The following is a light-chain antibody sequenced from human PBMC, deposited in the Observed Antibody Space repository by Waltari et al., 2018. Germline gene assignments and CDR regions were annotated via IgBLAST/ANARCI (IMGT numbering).Light chain of an antibody. CDR2: AAT. CDR1: QTISRY. V-gene: IGKV1-39*01. Sequence: DVQMTQSPSSLSASVGDPVTITCRASQTISRYLNWYQQQPGKAPKLLIYAATTLQSEVPSRFTGSGSGTDFTLTISSVQPEDFATYYCQQSYSTPRTFGQGTKLDIK. CDR3: QQSYSTPRT. J-gene: IGKJ2*01.